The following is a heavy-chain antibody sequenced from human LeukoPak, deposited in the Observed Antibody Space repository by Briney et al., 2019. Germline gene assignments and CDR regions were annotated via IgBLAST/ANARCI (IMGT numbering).Heavy chain of an antibody. J-gene: IGHJ6*03. CDR2: IIPIFGTA. D-gene: IGHD3-9*01. CDR3: AREGGLRYSYYKDV. Sequence: SVKVSCKASGGTFSSYAISWVRQAPGQGLEWMGRIIPIFGTANYAQKFQGRVTITTDESTSTAYMELSSLRSEDTAVYYCAREGGLRYSYYKDVWGKGTTVTVSS. V-gene: IGHV1-69*05. CDR1: GGTFSSYA.